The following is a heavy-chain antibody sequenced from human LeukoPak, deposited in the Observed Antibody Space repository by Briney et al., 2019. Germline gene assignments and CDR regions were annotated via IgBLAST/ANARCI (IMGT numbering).Heavy chain of an antibody. CDR1: GFTFSNYA. V-gene: IGHV3-23*01. D-gene: IGHD2-15*01. J-gene: IGHJ3*02. Sequence: PGGSLRLSCAASGFTFSNYAMSWVRQAPGKGLEWVSSIHGSGGSTHYADSVKGRFTISRDNSKNTLYLQMNSLRAEDTAVYYCARRRVVVVVAATVRIEGAFDIWGQGTMVTVSS. CDR3: ARRRVVVVVAATVRIEGAFDI. CDR2: IHGSGGST.